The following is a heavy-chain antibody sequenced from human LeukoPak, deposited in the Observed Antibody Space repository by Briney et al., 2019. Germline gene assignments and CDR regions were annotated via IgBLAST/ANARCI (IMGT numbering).Heavy chain of an antibody. D-gene: IGHD3-10*01. J-gene: IGHJ5*02. CDR2: IDPSGSYT. CDR1: GYNFPAYW. Sequence: GESLKISCRGSGYNFPAYWITWVRQMPGKGLEWMGRIDPSGSYTNYSPSFQGHVTFSVDKTISTAYLQWRSLKASDTAMYYCARLGGGSGTYYNPDPNWFDPWGQGTLVTVSS. V-gene: IGHV5-10-1*01. CDR3: ARLGGGSGTYYNPDPNWFDP.